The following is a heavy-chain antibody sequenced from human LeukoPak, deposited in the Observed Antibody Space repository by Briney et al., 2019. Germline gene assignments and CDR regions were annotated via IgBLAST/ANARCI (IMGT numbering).Heavy chain of an antibody. J-gene: IGHJ4*02. CDR1: GYTFTGYY. CDR3: ARRAGQWLVRGAFDY. CDR2: INPNSGGT. D-gene: IGHD6-19*01. V-gene: IGHV1-2*02. Sequence: ASVKVSCKASGYTFTGYYMHWVRQAPGQGLEWMGWINPNSGGTNYAQKFQGRVTMTRDTSISTAYMELSSLRSEDTAVYYCARRAGQWLVRGAFDYWGQGTLVTVSS.